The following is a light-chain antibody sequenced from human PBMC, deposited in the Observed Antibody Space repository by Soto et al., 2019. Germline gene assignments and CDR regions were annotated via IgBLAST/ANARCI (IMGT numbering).Light chain of an antibody. V-gene: IGKV3-15*01. Sequence: EIVVTQSPATLSVSPGERATLSCRASQSVGNNFAWYQQKPGQAPRLLILATSTRATGVPARFSVSGSGTEFTLTLCSLQSEDFAVYYCQQYGDWPLTFGGGAKVEIE. CDR1: QSVGNN. CDR2: ATS. J-gene: IGKJ4*01. CDR3: QQYGDWPLT.